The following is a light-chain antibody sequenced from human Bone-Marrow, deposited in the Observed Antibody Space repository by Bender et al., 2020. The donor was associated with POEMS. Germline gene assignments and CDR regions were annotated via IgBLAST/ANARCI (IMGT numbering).Light chain of an antibody. CDR1: SSNFGNNA. Sequence: QSVLTQPPSPSGTPGQSVTISCSGTSSNFGNNAANWYQHVPGTAPKLLIYSNNQRPSGVPDRFSASTSGTSASLAISGLHSDDEADYYCSSWDDSLNGWVFGGGTKLTVL. V-gene: IGLV1-44*01. CDR3: SSWDDSLNGWV. CDR2: SNN. J-gene: IGLJ3*02.